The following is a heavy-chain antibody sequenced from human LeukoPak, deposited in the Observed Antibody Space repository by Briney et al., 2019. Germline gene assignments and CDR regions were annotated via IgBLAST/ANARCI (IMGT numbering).Heavy chain of an antibody. CDR2: IYTSGGT. Sequence: PSETLSLTCTVSGGSISSYYWSWIRQPARKGLEWIGRIYTSGGTNYNPSLKSRLTMSVDTSKNQFSLKLSSVTAADTAVYYCARVNYGSGVFDYWGQGSLVTVSS. CDR1: GGSISSYY. V-gene: IGHV4-4*07. J-gene: IGHJ4*02. D-gene: IGHD3-10*01. CDR3: ARVNYGSGVFDY.